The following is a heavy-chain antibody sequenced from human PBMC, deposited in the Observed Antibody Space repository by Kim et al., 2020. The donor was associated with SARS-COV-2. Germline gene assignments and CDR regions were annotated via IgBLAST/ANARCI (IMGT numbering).Heavy chain of an antibody. CDR1: GGSISNSFNY. V-gene: IGHV4-39*01. J-gene: IGHJ4*02. D-gene: IGHD3-22*01. CDR2: VYHSGST. Sequence: SETLSLSCTVSGGSISNSFNYWGWIRQRPGKGLEWIGSVYHSGSTYDSPSLKSRVTVSVDTSKNQFSLKVTSVTAADTAVYFCARLPHDSSGYVDCWGQGILLTVSS. CDR3: ARLPHDSSGYVDC.